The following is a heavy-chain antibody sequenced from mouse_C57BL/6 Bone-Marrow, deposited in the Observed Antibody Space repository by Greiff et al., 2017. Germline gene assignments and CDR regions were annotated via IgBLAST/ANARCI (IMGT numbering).Heavy chain of an antibody. J-gene: IGHJ3*01. V-gene: IGHV1-55*01. CDR2: IYPGSGST. D-gene: IGHD2-10*01. CDR3: ARWTYYGFAY. Sequence: VQLQQPGAELVKPGASVTMSCKASGYTFTSYWISWVKQRPGQGLEWIGDIYPGSGSTNYTEKCKSKATLTVDTSSSTAYMQLSSLTSEDSAVYYCARWTYYGFAYWGQGTLVTVSA. CDR1: GYTFTSYW.